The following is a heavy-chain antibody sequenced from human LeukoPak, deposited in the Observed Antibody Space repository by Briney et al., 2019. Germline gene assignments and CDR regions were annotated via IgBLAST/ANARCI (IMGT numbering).Heavy chain of an antibody. CDR2: MNPNSGNT. J-gene: IGHJ4*02. CDR3: ARDGSGSWNDY. V-gene: IGHV1-8*03. D-gene: IGHD3-10*01. CDR1: GYTFTSYD. Sequence: ASVKVSCKASGYTFTSYDINWVRQATGQGLEWMGWMNPNSGNTGYAQKFQGRITITRNTSISTAYMELSSLRSDDTAVYYCARDGSGSWNDYWGQGTLVTVSS.